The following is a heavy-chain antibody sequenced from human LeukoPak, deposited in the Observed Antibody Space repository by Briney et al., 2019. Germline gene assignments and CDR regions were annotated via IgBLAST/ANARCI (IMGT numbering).Heavy chain of an antibody. D-gene: IGHD3-10*01. Sequence: ASVKVSCKASGYTFTGFCIHWVRQAPGQGLEWMGWLNPNSGGTNYAQNFQGRVTMTRDTSISTGYMELSRLRSDDTAVYHCARDLDNYSGSGSYYNGDPLFQHWGQGTLVTVSS. CDR1: GYTFTGFC. CDR3: ARDLDNYSGSGSYYNGDPLFQH. CDR2: LNPNSGGT. J-gene: IGHJ1*01. V-gene: IGHV1-2*02.